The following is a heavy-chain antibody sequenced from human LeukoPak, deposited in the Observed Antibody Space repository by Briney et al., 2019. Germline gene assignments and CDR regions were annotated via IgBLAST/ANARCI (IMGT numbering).Heavy chain of an antibody. CDR2: IRYDGKNK. J-gene: IGHJ4*02. Sequence: GGSLRLSCAASGLTFSSYGMHWVRQAPGKGLEWVAFIRYDGKNKYYADSVKGRFTISRDNSKNTLYLQMNSLRPEDTAVYYCTKGGKYDILTGYPRSRLLGDYWGQGTLVTVSS. CDR1: GLTFSSYG. V-gene: IGHV3-30*02. D-gene: IGHD3-9*01. CDR3: TKGGKYDILTGYPRSRLLGDY.